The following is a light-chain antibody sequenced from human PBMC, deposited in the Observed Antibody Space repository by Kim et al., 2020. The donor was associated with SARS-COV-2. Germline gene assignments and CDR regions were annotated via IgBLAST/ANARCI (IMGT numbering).Light chain of an antibody. CDR2: DNN. CDR3: GTCDSSLSAGV. CDR1: NSNIGNNY. J-gene: IGLJ3*02. Sequence: QSVLTQPPSVSAAPRQKVTISCSGSNSNIGNNYVSWYQQFPGTAPKLLIYDNNKRPSGIPDRFSGSKSGTSATLGITGLQTGDEADYYCGTCDSSLSAGVFGGGTQLTVL. V-gene: IGLV1-51*01.